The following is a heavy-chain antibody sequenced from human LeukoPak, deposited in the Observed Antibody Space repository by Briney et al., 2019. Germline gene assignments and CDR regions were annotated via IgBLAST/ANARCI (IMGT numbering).Heavy chain of an antibody. CDR1: GSTFSSYA. D-gene: IGHD3-10*01. Sequence: GRSLRLSCAASGSTFSSYAMHWVRQAPGKGLEWVAVISYDGSNKYYADSVKGRFTISRDNSKNTLYLQMNSLRAEDTAVYYCARVRDFDYWGQGTLVTVSS. J-gene: IGHJ4*02. CDR2: ISYDGSNK. V-gene: IGHV3-30*04. CDR3: ARVRDFDY.